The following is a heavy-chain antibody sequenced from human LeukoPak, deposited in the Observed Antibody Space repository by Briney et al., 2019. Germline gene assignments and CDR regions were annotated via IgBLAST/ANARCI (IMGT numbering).Heavy chain of an antibody. V-gene: IGHV3-23*01. CDR3: ATPPASRYCGGGSCQNYFDY. J-gene: IGHJ4*02. Sequence: GGSLRLSCAASGFTFSSYAMSWVRQAPGKGLEWVSAISGSGGSTYYADSVKGRFTISRDNSKNTLYLQMNSLRAEDTAVYYCATPPASRYCGGGSCQNYFDYWGQGTLVTVSS. D-gene: IGHD2-15*01. CDR2: ISGSGGST. CDR1: GFTFSSYA.